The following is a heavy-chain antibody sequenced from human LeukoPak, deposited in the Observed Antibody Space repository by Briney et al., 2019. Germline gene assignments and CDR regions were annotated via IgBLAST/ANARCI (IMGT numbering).Heavy chain of an antibody. D-gene: IGHD1-14*01. CDR1: GFTFSIYG. CDR2: ISGSDGST. V-gene: IGHV3-23*01. CDR3: ARDRGNQRGYYYYYMDV. Sequence: GGSLRLSCAASGFTFSIYGMSWVRQAPGKGLEWVSAISGSDGSTYYADSVKGRFTISRDNSKNTLYLQMNSLRAEDTAVYYCARDRGNQRGYYYYYMDVWGTGTTVTVSS. J-gene: IGHJ6*03.